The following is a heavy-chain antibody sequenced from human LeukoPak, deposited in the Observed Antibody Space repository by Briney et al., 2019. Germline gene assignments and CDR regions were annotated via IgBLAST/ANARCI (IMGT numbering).Heavy chain of an antibody. CDR3: ARASTLVGATPPEGY. V-gene: IGHV1-2*02. CDR2: INPNSGGT. D-gene: IGHD1-26*01. J-gene: IGHJ4*02. CDR1: GYTFTGYY. Sequence: ASVKVSCKASGYTFTGYYMHWVRQAPGQGLEWMGWINPNSGGTNYAQKFQGRVTMTRDTSISTAYMELSRLRSDDTAAYYCARASTLVGATPPEGYWGQGTLVTVSS.